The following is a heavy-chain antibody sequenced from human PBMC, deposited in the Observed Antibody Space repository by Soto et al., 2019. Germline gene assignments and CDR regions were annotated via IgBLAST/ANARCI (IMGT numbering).Heavy chain of an antibody. CDR2: IYYSGTT. CDR3: APYCSSNSCYGQWDY. Sequence: SETLSLTCTVSGGSITNYYWSWIRQPPGKGLEWIGYIYYSGTTNYNPSLKSRVTISVDTSKNQFSLKLTSVTAADTAVYYCAPYCSSNSCYGQWDYWGQGTLVTVSS. V-gene: IGHV4-59*03. J-gene: IGHJ4*02. D-gene: IGHD2-2*01. CDR1: GGSITNYY.